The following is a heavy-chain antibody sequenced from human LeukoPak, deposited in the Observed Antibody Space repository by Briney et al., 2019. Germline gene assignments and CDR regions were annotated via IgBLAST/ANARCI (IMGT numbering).Heavy chain of an antibody. D-gene: IGHD6-19*01. V-gene: IGHV3-9*01. CDR1: GFTFGDYA. CDR2: ISWNSGYI. Sequence: GGSLRLSCAASGFTFGDYAMHWVRQAPGKGLEWLSIISWNSGYIGYADSVKGRFTISRDNAKKSLDLQMNSLRAEDTAFSYCAKVRGTYSSGYFFDYWGQGTLVTVSS. J-gene: IGHJ4*02. CDR3: AKVRGTYSSGYFFDY.